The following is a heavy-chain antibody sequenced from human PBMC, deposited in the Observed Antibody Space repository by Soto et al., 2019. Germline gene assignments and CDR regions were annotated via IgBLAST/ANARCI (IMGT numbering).Heavy chain of an antibody. CDR3: ARGLGIVATIRPHYYYYMDV. J-gene: IGHJ6*03. D-gene: IGHD5-12*01. Sequence: PSETLSLTCAVYGGSFSGYYWSWIRQPPGKGLEWIGEINHSGSTNYNPSLKSRVTISVDTSKNQFSLKLSSVTAADTAVYYCARGLGIVATIRPHYYYYMDVWGKGTTVTVSS. CDR1: GGSFSGYY. V-gene: IGHV4-34*01. CDR2: INHSGST.